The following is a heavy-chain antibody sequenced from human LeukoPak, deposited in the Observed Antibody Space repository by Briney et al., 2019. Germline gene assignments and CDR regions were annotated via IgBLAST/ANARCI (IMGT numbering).Heavy chain of an antibody. D-gene: IGHD6-13*01. CDR3: ARLPYLARTSSWSGL. Sequence: GGSLRLSCAASGFIFSGHWMHWVRQAPGKGLVWVSRINSDGTGTNYADFVKGRFTISRDNAKNTLYLQMNGLRAEDTALYYCARLPYLARTSSWSGLWGQGGLVTVSS. CDR2: INSDGTGT. J-gene: IGHJ5*02. CDR1: GFIFSGHW. V-gene: IGHV3-74*01.